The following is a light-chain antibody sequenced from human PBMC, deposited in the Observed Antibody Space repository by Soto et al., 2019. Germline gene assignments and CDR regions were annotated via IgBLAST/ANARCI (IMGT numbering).Light chain of an antibody. CDR2: DAS. CDR3: HQYHSYYPWT. CDR1: QSISSW. V-gene: IGKV1-5*01. J-gene: IGKJ1*01. Sequence: DIQMTQSPSTLSASVGDRVTITCRASQSISSWVAWYQQKPGKPPKLLIYDASSLESGVPSRFRGSGSGTDFSLTLTSLQPHDSATSSCHQYHSYYPWTFGQGTKVDI.